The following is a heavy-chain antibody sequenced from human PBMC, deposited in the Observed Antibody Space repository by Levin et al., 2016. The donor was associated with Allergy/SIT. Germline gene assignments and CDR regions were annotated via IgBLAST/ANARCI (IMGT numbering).Heavy chain of an antibody. CDR1: GFTFSSYE. Sequence: GESLKISCAASGFTFSSYEMNWVRQAPGKGLEWVSYISSSGSTIYYADSVKGRFTISRDNAKNSLYLQMNSLRAEDTAVYYCARDGRFGELSYYYGMDVWGQGTTVTVSS. D-gene: IGHD3-10*01. V-gene: IGHV3-48*03. CDR2: ISSSGSTI. CDR3: ARDGRFGELSYYYGMDV. J-gene: IGHJ6*02.